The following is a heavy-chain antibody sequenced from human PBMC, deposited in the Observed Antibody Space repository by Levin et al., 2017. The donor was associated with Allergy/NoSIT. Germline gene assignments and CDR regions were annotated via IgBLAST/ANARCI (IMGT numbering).Heavy chain of an antibody. D-gene: IGHD4-17*01. CDR1: GGNFKNYT. Sequence: SVKVSCKASGGNFKNYTISWVRQAPGQGLEWMGGIITIFDITNYAQEFQGRVTITADVSTSTAYMELNSLRSEDTAVYYCAKSPVSVTTTRSFDLWGRGTLVTVSS. V-gene: IGHV1-69*13. J-gene: IGHJ2*01. CDR3: AKSPVSVTTTRSFDL. CDR2: IITIFDIT.